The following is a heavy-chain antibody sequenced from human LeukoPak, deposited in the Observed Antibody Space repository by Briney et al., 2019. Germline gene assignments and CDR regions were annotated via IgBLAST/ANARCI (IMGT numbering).Heavy chain of an antibody. CDR1: GFTFSSYS. CDR3: ARARGFAAAGT. V-gene: IGHV3-30*03. D-gene: IGHD6-13*01. CDR2: ISYDGSNK. J-gene: IGHJ4*02. Sequence: GGSLRLSCAASGFTFSSYSMNWVRQAPGKGLEWVAVISYDGSNKYYADSVKGRFTISRDNSKNTLYLQMNSLRAEDTAVYYCARARGFAAAGTWGQGTLVTVSS.